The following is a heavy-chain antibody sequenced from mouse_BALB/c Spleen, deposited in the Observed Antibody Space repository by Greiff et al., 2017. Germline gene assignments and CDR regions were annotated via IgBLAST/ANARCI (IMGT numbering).Heavy chain of an antibody. CDR1: GFTFKDNY. CDR2: IDPANGNT. CDR3: ARWLLRFAY. Sequence: EVQLQQSGAELVKPGASVKLSCTASGFTFKDNYMHWVKQRPEQGLEWIGRIDPANGNTNYDAKFQGKATITADTSSNTAYLQLSSLTSEDTAVYYCARWLLRFAYWGQGTLVTVSA. J-gene: IGHJ3*01. V-gene: IGHV14-3*02. D-gene: IGHD1-1*02.